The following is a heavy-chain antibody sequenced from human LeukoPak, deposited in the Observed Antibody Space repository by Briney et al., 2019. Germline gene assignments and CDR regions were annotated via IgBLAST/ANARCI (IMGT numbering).Heavy chain of an antibody. J-gene: IGHJ4*02. D-gene: IGHD1-26*01. CDR2: ISSSSSYI. CDR1: GFTFSSYS. V-gene: IGHV3-21*01. CDR3: ARGALEDYFDY. Sequence: GGALRLSCAASGFTFSSYSMNWVRQAPGKGLEWVSSISSSSSYIYYADSVKGRFTISRDNAKNSLYLQMNSLRAEDTAVYYCARGALEDYFDYWGQGTLVTVSS.